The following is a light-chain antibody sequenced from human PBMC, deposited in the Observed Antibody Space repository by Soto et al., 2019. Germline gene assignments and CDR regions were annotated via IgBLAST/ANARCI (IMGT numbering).Light chain of an antibody. CDR2: LNSDGSH. J-gene: IGLJ3*02. V-gene: IGLV4-69*01. Sequence: QSALTQSPSASASLGASVKLTCTLSSGHSSYAIAWHLQQPEKGPRYLMKLNSDGSHSKGDGIPDRFSGSSSGAERYLTISSHQSEDEADYYCQTWGTGIWVFGGGTKLTVL. CDR3: QTWGTGIWV. CDR1: SGHSSYA.